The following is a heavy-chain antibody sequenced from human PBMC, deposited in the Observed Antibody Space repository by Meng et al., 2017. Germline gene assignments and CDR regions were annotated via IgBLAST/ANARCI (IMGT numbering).Heavy chain of an antibody. D-gene: IGHD2-21*02. CDR1: GGTFSSYA. Sequence: QPVESGAGGKKPGSSVKVSCKASGGTFSSYAISWVRQAPGQGLEWMGGIIPIFGTANYAQKFQGRVTITADESTSTAYMELSSLRSEDTAVYYCAREGPCGGDCSGFDYWGQGTLVTVSS. V-gene: IGHV1-69*01. CDR2: IIPIFGTA. CDR3: AREGPCGGDCSGFDY. J-gene: IGHJ4*02.